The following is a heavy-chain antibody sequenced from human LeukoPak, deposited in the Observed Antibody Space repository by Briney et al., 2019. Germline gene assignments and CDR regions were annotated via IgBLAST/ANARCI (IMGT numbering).Heavy chain of an antibody. D-gene: IGHD3-22*01. CDR3: ARVLSGSWDWFDP. J-gene: IGHJ5*02. CDR1: GFTFYNYA. Sequence: GGSLRLSCAASGFTFYNYAISWVRQAPGKGLEWVSGISGDGASTYYADSVRGRFTISRDNAMNTVYLQMNSLRAEDTAVYYCARVLSGSWDWFDPWGQGTLVTVSS. CDR2: ISGDGAST. V-gene: IGHV3-23*01.